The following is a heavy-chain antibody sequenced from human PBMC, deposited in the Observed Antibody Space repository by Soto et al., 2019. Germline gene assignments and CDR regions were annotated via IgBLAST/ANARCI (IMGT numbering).Heavy chain of an antibody. CDR3: SRDGDFYGLDV. V-gene: IGHV3-49*04. J-gene: IGHJ6*02. D-gene: IGHD3-3*01. Sequence: PGGSLRLSCTFSGFTSDDYDYALTWVRQAPGKGVQWLGLIRGSTYGGTTEYAASVKGRFTISRDDSKGIAYLQMNSLKTEDTAVYYCSRDGDFYGLDVWGQGTTVTVSS. CDR2: IRGSTYGGTT. CDR1: GFTSDDYDYA.